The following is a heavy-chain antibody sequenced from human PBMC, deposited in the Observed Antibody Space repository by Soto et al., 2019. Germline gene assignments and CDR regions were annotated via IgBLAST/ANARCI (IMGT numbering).Heavy chain of an antibody. J-gene: IGHJ6*02. Sequence: GGSLRLSCLASRFTFSTYAMHWVRQAPGKGLEYVSTISSNGGSTYYADSVKGRFTISRDNSKNTLYLQMSSLRAEDTAVYYCAKGGRHGMRYYYGMDVWGQGTTVTVSS. CDR3: AKGGRHGMRYYYGMDV. CDR2: ISSNGGST. D-gene: IGHD1-26*01. CDR1: RFTFSTYA. V-gene: IGHV3-64D*06.